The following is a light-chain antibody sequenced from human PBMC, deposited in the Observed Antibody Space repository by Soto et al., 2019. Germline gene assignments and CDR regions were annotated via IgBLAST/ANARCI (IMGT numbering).Light chain of an antibody. J-gene: IGLJ2*01. CDR1: SGHSSYA. Sequence: QSVLTQSPSASASLGASVKLTCTLSSGHSSYAIAWHQQQPEKGPRYLMKLNSDGSHSKGDGIPDRFSGSSSGAERYLTISSLQSEDEADYYCQTXXTXXXVFGXGT. V-gene: IGLV4-69*01. CDR2: LNSDGSH. CDR3: QTXXTXXXV.